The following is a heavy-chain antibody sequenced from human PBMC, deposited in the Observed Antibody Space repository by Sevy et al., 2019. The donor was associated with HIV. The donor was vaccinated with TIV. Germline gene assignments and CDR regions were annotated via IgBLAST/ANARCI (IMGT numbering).Heavy chain of an antibody. CDR3: ASSINSGWSGAFDI. CDR1: GFTFSNYW. Sequence: GGSLRLSCTVSGFTFSNYWMSWVRQAPGKGLEWVANINEDRSEKYYVGSVKGRFTISRDNARNSLYLEMNNLRTEDTAVYYCASSINSGWSGAFDIWGQGTMVTVSS. V-gene: IGHV3-7*01. D-gene: IGHD6-19*01. J-gene: IGHJ3*02. CDR2: INEDRSEK.